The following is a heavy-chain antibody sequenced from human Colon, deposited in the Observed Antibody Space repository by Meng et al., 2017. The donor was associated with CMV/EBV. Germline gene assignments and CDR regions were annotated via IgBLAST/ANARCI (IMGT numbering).Heavy chain of an antibody. CDR3: AGGGASSKYFDS. Sequence: GSLRLSCFVSGGSISTYYWSWIRQPPGKGLEWIGWAHNSGTTNYNPSLKSRVAVSVDTSKNHFSLTLASVTAADTGMDYCAGGGASSKYFDSWGQGTLVTVSS. J-gene: IGHJ4*02. CDR1: GGSISTYY. CDR2: AHNSGTT. D-gene: IGHD4-11*01. V-gene: IGHV4-59*01.